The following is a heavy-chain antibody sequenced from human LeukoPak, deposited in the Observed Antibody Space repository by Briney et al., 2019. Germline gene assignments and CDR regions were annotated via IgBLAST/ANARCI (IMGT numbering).Heavy chain of an antibody. CDR3: ASSYSSSSGVDY. D-gene: IGHD6-6*01. CDR1: GFTFSSYS. V-gene: IGHV3-21*01. J-gene: IGHJ4*02. Sequence: GGSLRLSCAASGFTFSSYSMNWVRQAPGKGLEWVSSISSSSSYIYYADSVKGRFTISRDNAKNSLYLQMNSLRAEDTAVYYCASSYSSSSGVDYWGQGTLVTVSS. CDR2: ISSSSSYI.